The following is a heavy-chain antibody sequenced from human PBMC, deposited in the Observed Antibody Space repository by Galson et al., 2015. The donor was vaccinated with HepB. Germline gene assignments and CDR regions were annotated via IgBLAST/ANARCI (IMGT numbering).Heavy chain of an antibody. V-gene: IGHV3-73*01. J-gene: IGHJ4*02. D-gene: IGHD2-15*01. CDR1: GFTFSGSA. Sequence: SLRLSCAASGFTFSGSAIHWVRQASGKGLEWVGRIRSKASGHATAYDASLKGRFTISRDDSKKTVYLHMNSLKTEDTAVYYCARLGDLSGYSSLWGQGTLVTVSS. CDR3: ARLGDLSGYSSL. CDR2: IRSKASGHAT.